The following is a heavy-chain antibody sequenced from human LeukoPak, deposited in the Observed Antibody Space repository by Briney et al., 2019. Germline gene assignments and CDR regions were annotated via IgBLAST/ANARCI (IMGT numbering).Heavy chain of an antibody. CDR2: IYTSGST. J-gene: IGHJ4*02. CDR3: AGGPNCSSTSCYDNPYYFDY. D-gene: IGHD2-2*01. V-gene: IGHV4-4*07. Sequence: PSETLSLTCTASGGSFSSYYWSWIRQPAGKGLEWIGRIYTSGSTNYNPSLKSRATMSVDPSKTQFSLKLSSVTAEDTAVYYCAGGPNCSSTSCYDNPYYFDYWGQGTLVTVSS. CDR1: GGSFSSYY.